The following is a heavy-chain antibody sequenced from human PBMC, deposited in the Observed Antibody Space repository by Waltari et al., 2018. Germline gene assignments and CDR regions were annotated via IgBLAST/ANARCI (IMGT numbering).Heavy chain of an antibody. CDR2: IYYSGGT. CDR3: ARVGATPNYYYYYGMDV. D-gene: IGHD1-26*01. Sequence: QLQLQESGPGLVKPSETLSLTCTVSGGSISSSSYYWGWIRQPPGKGLEWIGSIYYSGGTYYTPALKSRVTISVDTSKNQFSLKLSSVIAADTAVYYCARVGATPNYYYYYGMDVWGQGTTVTVSS. J-gene: IGHJ6*02. V-gene: IGHV4-39*07. CDR1: GGSISSSSYY.